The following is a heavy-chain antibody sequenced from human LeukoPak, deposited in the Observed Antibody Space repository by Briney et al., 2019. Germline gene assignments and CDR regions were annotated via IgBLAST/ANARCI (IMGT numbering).Heavy chain of an antibody. CDR3: ASRPADTTWYGVFDY. Sequence: SETLSLTCSVSGGSINSHYWSWVRQPPGKRMEWDGYIFNTGKNNYNTSLGSGGTMSVETSRAHFFLRLSPVTAADTAIYYCASRPADTTWYGVFDYWSQGTLVTVSS. CDR1: GGSINSHY. D-gene: IGHD3-10*01. CDR2: IFNTGKN. V-gene: IGHV4-59*11. J-gene: IGHJ4*02.